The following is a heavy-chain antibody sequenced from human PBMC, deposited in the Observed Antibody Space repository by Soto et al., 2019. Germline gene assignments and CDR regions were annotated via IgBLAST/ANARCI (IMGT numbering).Heavy chain of an antibody. CDR3: ARWIDNGYFDY. J-gene: IGHJ4*02. CDR1: GFSFTSYS. CDR2: INAGGGKT. D-gene: IGHD4-17*01. V-gene: IGHV1-3*01. Sequence: QGQLVQSGAEVKKPGASVKVSCGTSGFSFTSYSFHWVRQAPAQGLQWMGWINAGGGKTKYSQQFQGRVTFTWDTSANTVYMELSRLTSEDTSVFYCARWIDNGYFDYWGQGTLVTVSA.